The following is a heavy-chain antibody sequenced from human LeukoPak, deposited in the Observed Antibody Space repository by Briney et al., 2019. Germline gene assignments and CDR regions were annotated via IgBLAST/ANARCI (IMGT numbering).Heavy chain of an antibody. V-gene: IGHV1-2*06. D-gene: IGHD3-10*01. CDR1: GYTFTGYY. CDR2: INPNSGGT. CDR3: AREDAMVRGVIIQAVTY. Sequence: ASVKVSCKASGYTFTGYYMHWVRQAPGQGLEWMGRINPNSGGTNYAQKFQGRVTITRDTSASTAYMELSSLRSEDTAVYYCAREDAMVRGVIIQAVTYWGQGTLVTVSS. J-gene: IGHJ4*02.